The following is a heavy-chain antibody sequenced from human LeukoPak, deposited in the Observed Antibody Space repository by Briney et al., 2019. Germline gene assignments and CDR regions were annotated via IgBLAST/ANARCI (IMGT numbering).Heavy chain of an antibody. J-gene: IGHJ4*02. D-gene: IGHD3-10*01. CDR2: IWYDVSKT. Sequence: GGSLRLSCTASGFNFGGWGMHWVRQAPGKGLEWVAVIWYDVSKTFYADSVKGRFTISRDNSKNTVYPQMNSLRVEDTAVYYCARDGPNAGKDYEYWGQGTLVTVSS. CDR1: GFNFGGWG. CDR3: ARDGPNAGKDYEY. V-gene: IGHV3-33*01.